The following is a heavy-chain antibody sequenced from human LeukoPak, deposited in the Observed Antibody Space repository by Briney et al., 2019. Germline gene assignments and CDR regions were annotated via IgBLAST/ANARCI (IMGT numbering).Heavy chain of an antibody. V-gene: IGHV3-30*02. CDR3: ARAGQAVRYFFDY. CDR1: GFTFSSYG. D-gene: IGHD4-17*01. J-gene: IGHJ4*02. Sequence: GGSLRLSCAASGFTFSSYGMHWVRQAPGKGLEWVAFIRYDGGNEYYADSVKGRFTISRGNSKNTLYLQMNSLRPEDTAVYYCARAGQAVRYFFDYWGQGILVTVSS. CDR2: IRYDGGNE.